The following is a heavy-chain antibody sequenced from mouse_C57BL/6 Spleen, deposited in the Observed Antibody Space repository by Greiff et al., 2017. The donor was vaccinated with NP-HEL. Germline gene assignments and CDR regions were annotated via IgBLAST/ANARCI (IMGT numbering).Heavy chain of an antibody. D-gene: IGHD1-1*01. CDR2: IRLKSDNYAT. J-gene: IGHJ2*01. Sequence: EVKLEESGGGLVQPGGSMKLSCVASGFTFSNYWMNWVRQSPEKGLEWVAQIRLKSDNYATNYAESVKGRFTISRDDSKSSVYLQMNNLRAEDTGIYYCTALYYYGSHFDYWGQGTTLTVSS. V-gene: IGHV6-3*01. CDR3: TALYYYGSHFDY. CDR1: GFTFSNYW.